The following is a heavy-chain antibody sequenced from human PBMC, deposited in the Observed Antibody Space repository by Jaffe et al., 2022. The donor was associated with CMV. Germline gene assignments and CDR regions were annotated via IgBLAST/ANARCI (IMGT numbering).Heavy chain of an antibody. J-gene: IGHJ4*02. V-gene: IGHV3-15*01. CDR2: IKSESDGGTT. CDR3: ATDRTRDIY. Sequence: VQLVESGGGLVKPGGSLRLSCAASGFTFKDAWMTWVRQAPGKGLEWLGRIKSESDGGTTTYGSPGRDRFTFSRDDSKNVLYLQMTNLKTDDTAVYYCATDRTRDIYWGQGTLVTVSS. CDR1: GFTFKDAW. D-gene: IGHD2-15*01.